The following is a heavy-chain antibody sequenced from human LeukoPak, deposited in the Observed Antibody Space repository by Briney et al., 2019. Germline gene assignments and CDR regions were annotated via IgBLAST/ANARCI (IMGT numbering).Heavy chain of an antibody. D-gene: IGHD5-24*01. V-gene: IGHV1-2*02. CDR1: GYTFTGYY. J-gene: IGHJ1*01. CDR2: INPNSGGT. Sequence: ASVKVSCKASGYTFTGYYMHWVRQAPGQGLEWMGWINPNSGGTNYAQKFQGRVTMTRDTSISTAYMELSRLRSDDTAVYYCARLPYNYAEYFQHWGQDTLVTVSS. CDR3: ARLPYNYAEYFQH.